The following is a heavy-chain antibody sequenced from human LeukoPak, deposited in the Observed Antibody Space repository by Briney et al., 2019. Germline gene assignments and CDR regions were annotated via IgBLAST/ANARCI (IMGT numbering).Heavy chain of an antibody. Sequence: GGSLRLSCAASGFTFSSYGMHWVRQAPGKGLEWVSSISSSSSYIYYADSVKGRFTISRDNAKNSLYLQMNSLRAEDTAVYYCARNSLLWFGESLDPRPVDYWGQGTLVTVSS. D-gene: IGHD3-10*01. V-gene: IGHV3-21*01. CDR1: GFTFSSYG. J-gene: IGHJ4*02. CDR3: ARNSLLWFGESLDPRPVDY. CDR2: ISSSSSYI.